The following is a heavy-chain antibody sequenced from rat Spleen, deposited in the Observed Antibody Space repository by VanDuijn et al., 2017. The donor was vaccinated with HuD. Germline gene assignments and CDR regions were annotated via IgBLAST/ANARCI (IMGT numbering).Heavy chain of an antibody. D-gene: IGHD1-11*01. V-gene: IGHV5S10*01. CDR1: GFTFSDYN. J-gene: IGHJ1*01. CDR2: IIYDGSRT. Sequence: EVQLVESGGGLVQPGRSLKLSCVASGFTFSDYNMAWVRQAPKKGLEWVATIIYDGSRTYYRDSVKGRFTISRDNAKSTLYLQMDSLRSEDTATYYCARPPEGVVGLTGYFELWGPGTMVTVSS. CDR3: ARPPEGVVGLTGYFEL.